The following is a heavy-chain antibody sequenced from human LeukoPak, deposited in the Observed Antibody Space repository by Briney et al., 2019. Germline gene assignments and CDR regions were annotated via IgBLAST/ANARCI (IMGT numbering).Heavy chain of an antibody. CDR2: IRTKGKSYAT. CDR1: GFTFSGSA. V-gene: IGHV3-73*01. J-gene: IGHJ5*02. Sequence: TGGSLRLSCAASGFTFSGSAMHWVRQASGKGLEWVGRIRTKGKSYATEYAASVKGRFIISRDDLKNTAYLQMNSLKIEDTAVYYCNRTTVTMAEWFDPWGQGTLVTVSS. D-gene: IGHD4-17*01. CDR3: NRTTVTMAEWFDP.